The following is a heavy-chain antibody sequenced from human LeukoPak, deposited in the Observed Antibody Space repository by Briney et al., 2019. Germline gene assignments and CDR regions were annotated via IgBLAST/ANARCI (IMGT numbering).Heavy chain of an antibody. V-gene: IGHV3-74*01. D-gene: IGHD5-18*01. CDR2: INSDGSST. Sequence: GGSLRLSCAASGFTFSSYWMHWVRHAPGKGLVWVSRINSDGSSTNYADSVKGRFTISRDNSKNTLYLQMNSLRAEDTAVYYCANREGGYTYDPFDYWGQGTLVTVSS. CDR1: GFTFSSYW. J-gene: IGHJ4*02. CDR3: ANREGGYTYDPFDY.